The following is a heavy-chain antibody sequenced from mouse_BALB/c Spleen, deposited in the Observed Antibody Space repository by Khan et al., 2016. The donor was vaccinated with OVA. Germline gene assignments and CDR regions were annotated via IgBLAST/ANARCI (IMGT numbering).Heavy chain of an antibody. Sequence: DLVKPGASVKLSCKASGYTFTSSWINWIKQRPGQGLEWIGRIAPGSGSTSYNEMFKAKATLTVDTSSSTAYIQVSSLSSEDSAVYCCARGIYYGNSAYGMDYWGQGTSLTVSS. CDR3: ARGIYYGNSAYGMDY. V-gene: IGHV1S41*01. J-gene: IGHJ4*01. D-gene: IGHD1-1*01. CDR1: GYTFTSSW. CDR2: IAPGSGST.